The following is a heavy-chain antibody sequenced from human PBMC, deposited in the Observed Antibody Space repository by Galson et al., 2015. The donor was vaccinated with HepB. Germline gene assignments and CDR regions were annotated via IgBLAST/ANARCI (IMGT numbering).Heavy chain of an antibody. CDR2: ISSSSCTI. CDR3: ARDDIRGQPFCLGY. V-gene: IGHV3-48*02. Sequence: SLRLSCAASGFTFSSYSMNWVRQAPGKGLEWVSYISSSSCTIYYADSVKGRFTISRDNAKNSLYLQMNSLRDEDTAVYYCARDDIRGQPFCLGYWGQGTLVTVSS. D-gene: IGHD1-26*01. CDR1: GFTFSSYS. J-gene: IGHJ4*02.